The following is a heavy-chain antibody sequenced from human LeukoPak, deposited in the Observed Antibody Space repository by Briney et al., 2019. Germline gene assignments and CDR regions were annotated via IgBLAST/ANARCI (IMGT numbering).Heavy chain of an antibody. D-gene: IGHD3-16*01. J-gene: IGHJ6*03. CDR1: GASVNDYF. CDR3: AREIVLMMSDVASPYFMDV. V-gene: IGHV4-59*02. Sequence: SETLSLSCSVSGASVNDYFWGWIRHPPGRRLEWIGHVYSGGTSEYSPSLKGRVTISLDASNIQVSLSLTSSTAADTAVYYCAREIVLMMSDVASPYFMDVWGRGTTVTVAS. CDR2: VYSGGTS.